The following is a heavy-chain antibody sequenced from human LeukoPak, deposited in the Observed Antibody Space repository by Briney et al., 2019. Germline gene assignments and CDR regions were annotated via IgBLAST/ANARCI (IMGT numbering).Heavy chain of an antibody. Sequence: PGGSLRLSCVASGFTFSSYSMNWVRQAPGKGLEWVSSISSSSSYIYYADSVKGRFTISRDNAKNSLYLQMNSLRSEDTAVYYCASANGGWAYWGLLPYYYYYYMDVWGKGTTVTVSS. CDR3: ASANGGWAYWGLLPYYYYYYMDV. J-gene: IGHJ6*03. D-gene: IGHD6-19*01. V-gene: IGHV3-21*04. CDR1: GFTFSSYS. CDR2: ISSSSSYI.